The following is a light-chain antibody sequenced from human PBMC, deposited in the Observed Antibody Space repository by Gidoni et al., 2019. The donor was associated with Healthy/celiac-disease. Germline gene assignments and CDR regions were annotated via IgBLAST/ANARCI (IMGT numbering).Light chain of an antibody. CDR3: MQASRGEFT. CDR2: LGS. CDR1: QSLLHSNGYNY. V-gene: IGKV2-28*01. Sequence: DIVMTQSPLSLPVTPGEPASISCRSSQSLLHSNGYNYLDWYLQKPGQSPQLLIYLGSNRASGVPDRFSGSGSGTDFTLKISRVEAEDVGVYYCMQASRGEFTFGPGTKVDIK. J-gene: IGKJ3*01.